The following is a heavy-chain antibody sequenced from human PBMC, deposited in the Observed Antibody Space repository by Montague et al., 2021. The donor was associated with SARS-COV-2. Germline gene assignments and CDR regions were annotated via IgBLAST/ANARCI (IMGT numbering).Heavy chain of an antibody. V-gene: IGHV4-39*01. CDR3: VRQGGAAGKHWFDP. J-gene: IGHJ5*02. CDR1: GGSVSGTSYY. CDR2: IHHSGTT. D-gene: IGHD6-13*01. Sequence: SETLSLTCTVSGGSVSGTSYYWSCIRQPPGKGLEWSVNIHHSGTTXYXXXXKXRVTISVDTSKNEVSLKLNSVTAADTAVYYCVRQGGAAGKHWFDPWGQGTLVTVSS.